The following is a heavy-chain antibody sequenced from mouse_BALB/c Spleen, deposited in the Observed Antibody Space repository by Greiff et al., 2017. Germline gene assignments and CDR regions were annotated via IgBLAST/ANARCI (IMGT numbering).Heavy chain of an antibody. CDR2: IYPGDGDT. J-gene: IGHJ2*01. V-gene: IGHV1-87*01. CDR3: AEETGTFDY. Sequence: VQLQQSGAELARPGASVKLSCKASGYTFTSYWMQWVKQRPGQGLEWIGAIYPGDGDTRYTQKFKGKATLTADKSSSTAYMQLSSLASEDSAVYYCAEETGTFDYWGQGTTLTVSS. CDR1: GYTFTSYW. D-gene: IGHD4-1*01.